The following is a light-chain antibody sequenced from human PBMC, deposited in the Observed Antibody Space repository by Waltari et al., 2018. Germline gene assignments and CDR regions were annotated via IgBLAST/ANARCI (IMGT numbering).Light chain of an antibody. J-gene: IGKJ5*01. CDR1: QSISYF. CDR3: QQSYITSIT. CDR2: EAS. Sequence: DIQLTQSPSSLYASVGDRVTITCRASQSISYFLNWYQQKPGKAPKLLIYEASILQSGVPSRFSGSGSGTDFTLTISSLQPEDFATYYCQQSYITSITFGQGTRLEIK. V-gene: IGKV1-39*01.